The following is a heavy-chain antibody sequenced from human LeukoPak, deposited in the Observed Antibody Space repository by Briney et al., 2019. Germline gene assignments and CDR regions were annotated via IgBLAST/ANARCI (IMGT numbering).Heavy chain of an antibody. D-gene: IGHD6-13*01. V-gene: IGHV4-38-2*02. CDR3: ARHRRIAAAQANWFDP. Sequence: RTSETLSLTCTVSGYSISSGYYWGWIRQPPGKGLEWIGSIYYSGSTYYNPSLKSRVTISVDTSKNQFSLKLSSVTAADTAVYYCARHRRIAAAQANWFDPWGQGTLVTVSS. CDR1: GYSISSGYY. J-gene: IGHJ5*02. CDR2: IYYSGST.